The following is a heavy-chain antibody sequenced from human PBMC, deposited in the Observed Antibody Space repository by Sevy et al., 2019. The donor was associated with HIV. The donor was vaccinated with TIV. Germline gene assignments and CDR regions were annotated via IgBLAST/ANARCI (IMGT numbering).Heavy chain of an antibody. V-gene: IGHV3-11*01. D-gene: IGHD3-10*01. CDR2: ISSSGSTI. Sequence: GGSLRLSCAASGFTFSDYYMSWIRQAPGKGLEWVSNISSSGSTIYYADSVKGRFTISRDNAKNSLYLQMNSLRAEDTAVYYCARDKRYYGSGSDFYGMDVWGQGTTVTVSS. J-gene: IGHJ6*02. CDR3: ARDKRYYGSGSDFYGMDV. CDR1: GFTFSDYY.